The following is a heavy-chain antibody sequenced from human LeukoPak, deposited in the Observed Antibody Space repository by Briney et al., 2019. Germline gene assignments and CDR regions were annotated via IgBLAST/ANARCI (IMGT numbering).Heavy chain of an antibody. CDR2: ISGSGGST. CDR3: AKDNSGWADAFDI. J-gene: IGHJ3*02. Sequence: GGSLRLPCAASGFTFSSYAMSWVRQAPGKGLEWVSAISGSGGSTYYADSVKGRFTTSRDNSENTLYLQMNSLRAEDTAVYYCAKDNSGWADAFDIWGQGTMVTVSS. D-gene: IGHD6-19*01. V-gene: IGHV3-23*01. CDR1: GFTFSSYA.